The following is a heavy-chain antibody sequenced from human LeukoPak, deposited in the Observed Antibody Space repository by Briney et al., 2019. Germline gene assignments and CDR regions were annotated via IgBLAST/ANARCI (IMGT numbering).Heavy chain of an antibody. CDR2: MSYDGSNK. CDR3: ARDFLLRGPQPAIGGYFDS. D-gene: IGHD2/OR15-2a*01. V-gene: IGHV3-30*04. CDR1: GFTFSSYA. Sequence: GGSLRLSCAASGFTFSSYAMHWVRQAPGKGLEWVAVMSYDGSNKYYADSVKGRFTISRDNSKNTLYLQMNSLRAEDTAVYYCARDFLLRGPQPAIGGYFDSWGQGTLVTVSS. J-gene: IGHJ4*02.